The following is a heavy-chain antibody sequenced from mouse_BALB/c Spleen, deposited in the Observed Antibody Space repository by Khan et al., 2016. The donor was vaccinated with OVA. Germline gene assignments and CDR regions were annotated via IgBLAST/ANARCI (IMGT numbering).Heavy chain of an antibody. J-gene: IGHJ3*01. CDR3: ASHLTGSFAY. CDR2: MSSGGDYT. Sequence: VESGGDLVKPGGSLKLSCAASGFTFSSYSMSWVRQIPDKRLEWVATMSSGGDYTYYPDSVKGRFTISRDNAKNTLYLQMSSLKSEDTAMYYCASHLTGSFAYWGQGTLVTVSA. D-gene: IGHD4-1*01. CDR1: GFTFSSYS. V-gene: IGHV5-6*01.